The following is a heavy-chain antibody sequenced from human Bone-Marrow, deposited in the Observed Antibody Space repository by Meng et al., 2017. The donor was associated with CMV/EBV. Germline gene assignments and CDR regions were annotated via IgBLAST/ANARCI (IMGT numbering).Heavy chain of an antibody. J-gene: IGHJ4*02. V-gene: IGHV3-9*01. CDR1: RFTFDDYA. D-gene: IGHD2-2*02. CDR3: AKDLIAQYCSTTSCYKNGFDY. Sequence: SLKISCAASRFTFDDYAMHWVRQAPGKGLEWVSGISWNSGSRGYADSVKGRFTISRDNAKNSLYLQMNSLRDEDTALYYCAKDLIAQYCSTTSCYKNGFDYWGQGTLVTVSS. CDR2: ISWNSGSR.